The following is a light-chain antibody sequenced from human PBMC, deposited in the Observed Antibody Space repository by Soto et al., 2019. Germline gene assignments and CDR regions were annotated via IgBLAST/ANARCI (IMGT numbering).Light chain of an antibody. CDR3: QQYGSSPWT. J-gene: IGKJ1*01. Sequence: IVLTQSPCTLSLSPGERATLSCRASQSVSSSYLAWYQQKPGQAPRLLIYGASSRATGIPARFSGSGSETDFTLTISRLEPEDFAVYYCQQYGSSPWTFGQGTKVDIK. CDR1: QSVSSSY. V-gene: IGKV3-20*01. CDR2: GAS.